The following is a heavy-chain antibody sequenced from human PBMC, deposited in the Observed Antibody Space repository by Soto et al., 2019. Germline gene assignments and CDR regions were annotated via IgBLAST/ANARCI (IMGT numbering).Heavy chain of an antibody. J-gene: IGHJ3*02. CDR2: ISGSGGST. CDR1: GFTFSSYA. D-gene: IGHD3-3*01. V-gene: IGHV3-23*01. Sequence: GGSLRLSCAASGFTFSSYAMSWVRQAPGKGLERVSAISGSGGSTYYADSVKGRFTISRDNSKNTLYLQMNSLRAEDTAVYYCARAVEGGRFLEWRPVLDAFDIWGQGTMVTVSS. CDR3: ARAVEGGRFLEWRPVLDAFDI.